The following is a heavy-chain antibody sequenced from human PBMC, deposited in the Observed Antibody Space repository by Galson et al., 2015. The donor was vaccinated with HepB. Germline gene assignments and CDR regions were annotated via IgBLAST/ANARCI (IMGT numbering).Heavy chain of an antibody. J-gene: IGHJ4*02. D-gene: IGHD4-23*01. CDR1: GFTFSSYA. CDR2: ISYDRSNK. Sequence: SLRLSCAASGFTFSSYAMHWVRQAPGKGLEWVAVISYDRSNKYYADSVKGRFTISRDNSKNTLYLQMNSLRAEDTAVYYCARDTVVGRYFDYWGQGTLVTVSS. V-gene: IGHV3-30-3*01. CDR3: ARDTVVGRYFDY.